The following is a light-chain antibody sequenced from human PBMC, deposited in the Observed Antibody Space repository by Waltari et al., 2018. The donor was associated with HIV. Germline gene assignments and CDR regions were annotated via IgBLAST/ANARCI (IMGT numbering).Light chain of an antibody. CDR1: QGIANW. CDR2: GAS. J-gene: IGKJ1*01. CDR3: QQTNSFPIT. V-gene: IGKV1D-12*01. Sequence: DIQMTQFPSSVSASVGDRVTLTCRATQGIANWLAWYQQKPGKAPKLLIHGASILQEGVPSRFSGSGSGTIFTLTIKSLQPEDFATYFCQQTNSFPITFGQGTKVAIK.